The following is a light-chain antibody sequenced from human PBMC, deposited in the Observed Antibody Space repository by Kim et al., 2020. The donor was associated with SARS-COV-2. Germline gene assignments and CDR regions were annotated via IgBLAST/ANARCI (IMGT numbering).Light chain of an antibody. V-gene: IGLV3-9*01. CDR3: QVWDSSNVV. J-gene: IGLJ2*01. CDR1: NIGSKN. CDR2: RDS. Sequence: VAPGQTARITCGGTNIGSKNVHWYQQKPGQAPVLVIYRDSNRPSGIPERFSGSNSGNTATLTISRAQAGDEADYYCQVWDSSNVVFGGGTQLTVL.